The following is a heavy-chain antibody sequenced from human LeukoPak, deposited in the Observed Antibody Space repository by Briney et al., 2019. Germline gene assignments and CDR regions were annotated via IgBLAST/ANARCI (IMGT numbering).Heavy chain of an antibody. D-gene: IGHD6-13*01. CDR2: IIPIVGTA. CDR3: AREGPNPRYSSSWYHQYFQH. V-gene: IGHV1-69*06. CDR1: GYTFSSYA. Sequence: GASVKVSCKASGYTFSSYAISWVRQAPGQGLEWMGVIIPIVGTANYAQKFQGRVTMTADTSTSTAYMELSSLRSEDTAVYYCAREGPNPRYSSSWYHQYFQHWGQGTLVTVSS. J-gene: IGHJ1*01.